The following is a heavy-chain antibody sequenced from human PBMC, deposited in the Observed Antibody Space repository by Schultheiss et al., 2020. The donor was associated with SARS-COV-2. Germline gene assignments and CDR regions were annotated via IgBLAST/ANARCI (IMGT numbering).Heavy chain of an antibody. CDR3: ARGIPAANFDY. CDR1: GFTFSSYE. CDR2: ISYDGSNK. D-gene: IGHD2-2*01. Sequence: GGSLRLSCAASGFTFSSYEMNWVRQAPGKGLEWVAVISYDGSNKYYADSVKGRFTISRDNAKNTLFLQMNSLRAEDTAVYYCARGIPAANFDYWGQGTLVTV. V-gene: IGHV3-30*04. J-gene: IGHJ4*02.